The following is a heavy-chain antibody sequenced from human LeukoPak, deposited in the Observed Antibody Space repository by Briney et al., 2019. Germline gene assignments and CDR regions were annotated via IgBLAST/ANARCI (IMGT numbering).Heavy chain of an antibody. CDR3: ARVRGTMDYYYYYMDV. CDR1: GGSISSSSYY. Sequence: SETLSLTCTVSGGSISSSSYYWSWIRQPPGKGLEWIGYIYYSGSTNYNPSLKSRVTISVDTSKNQFSLKLSSVTAADTAVYYCARVRGTMDYYYYYMDVWGKGTTVTVSS. J-gene: IGHJ6*03. D-gene: IGHD3-10*01. CDR2: IYYSGST. V-gene: IGHV4-61*01.